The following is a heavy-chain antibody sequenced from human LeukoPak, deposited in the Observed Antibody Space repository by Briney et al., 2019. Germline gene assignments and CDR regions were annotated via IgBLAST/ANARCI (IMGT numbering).Heavy chain of an antibody. CDR2: ITGDGTRT. J-gene: IGHJ4*02. D-gene: IGHD1-14*01. Sequence: GGSLRLSCAASGFTFSSCAMTWVRQDPGKGLEWVASITGDGTRTYYTDSVKGRFTISRDNSKNTLYLQMNSLRADETAIYYCASRPRADMGPLDYWGQGTLVTVST. CDR3: ASRPRADMGPLDY. V-gene: IGHV3-23*01. CDR1: GFTFSSCA.